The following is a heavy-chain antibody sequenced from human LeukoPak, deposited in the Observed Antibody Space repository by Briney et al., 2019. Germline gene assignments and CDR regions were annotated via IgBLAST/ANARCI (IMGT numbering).Heavy chain of an antibody. V-gene: IGHV3-48*01. CDR3: ARDNGYSSSGSWFDP. Sequence: GGSLRLSCAASGFTFSSYSMNWVRQAPGKGLEWVSYISSSSSTIYYADSVKGRFTISRGNAKNSLYLQMNSLRAEDTAVYYCARDNGYSSSGSWFDPWGQGTLVTVSS. D-gene: IGHD6-13*01. CDR1: GFTFSSYS. CDR2: ISSSSSTI. J-gene: IGHJ5*02.